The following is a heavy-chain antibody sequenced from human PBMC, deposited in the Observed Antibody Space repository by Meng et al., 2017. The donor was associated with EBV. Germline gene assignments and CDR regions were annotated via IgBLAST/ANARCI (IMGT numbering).Heavy chain of an antibody. V-gene: IGHV1-3*01. CDR1: GYAFNSYI. CDR2: INVGVGYT. D-gene: IGHD2-21*01. J-gene: IGHJ4*02. Sequence: QVPLVQSGAGVKNPVASVKVSCKASGYAFNSYILHWVRQAPGQRLEWMGWINVGVGYTKYSQKFQGRVTISSDTAATTGYMELSSLRSEDTAVYYCVRGPPVGVPGPGDYWGQGTLVTVSS. CDR3: VRGPPVGVPGPGDY.